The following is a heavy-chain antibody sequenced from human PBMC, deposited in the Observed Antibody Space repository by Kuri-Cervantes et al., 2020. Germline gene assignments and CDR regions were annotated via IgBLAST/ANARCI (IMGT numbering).Heavy chain of an antibody. J-gene: IGHJ3*02. CDR2: IYHSGST. V-gene: IGHV4-38-2*02. CDR1: GYSISSGYY. D-gene: IGHD3-3*01. Sequence: SETLSLTCTVSGYSISSGYYWGWIRQPPGKGLEWIGSIYHSGSTYYNPSLKSRVTISVDKSKNQFSLNLSSVTAADTAVYYCATKEWPTGAFHIWGRGTMVTVSS. CDR3: ATKEWPTGAFHI.